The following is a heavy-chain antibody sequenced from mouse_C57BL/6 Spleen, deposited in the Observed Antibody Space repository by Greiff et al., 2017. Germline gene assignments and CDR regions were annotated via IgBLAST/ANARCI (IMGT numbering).Heavy chain of an antibody. V-gene: IGHV1-64*01. D-gene: IGHD1-1*01. CDR1: GYTFTSYW. J-gene: IGHJ4*01. CDR3: ARKLAGSSFYAMDY. CDR2: IHPNSGST. Sequence: VQLQQPGAELVKPGASVKLSCKASGYTFTSYWMHWVKQRPGQGLEWIGMIHPNSGSTNYNEKFKSKATLTVDKSSSTAYMQLSSLTSEDSAVYYCARKLAGSSFYAMDYWGQGTSVTVSS.